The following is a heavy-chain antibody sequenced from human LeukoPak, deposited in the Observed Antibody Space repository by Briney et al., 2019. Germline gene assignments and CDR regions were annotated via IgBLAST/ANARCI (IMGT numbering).Heavy chain of an antibody. CDR3: ARCGGRGYSYGYPSYYYMDV. J-gene: IGHJ6*03. CDR1: GFRFSDYY. V-gene: IGHV3-11*04. Sequence: GGSLRLSCAASGFRFSDYYMSWIRQAPGKGLEWVSHISSSGSTIYYADSVKGRFTTSRDNAKSSLYLQMNSLRAEDTAVYYCARCGGRGYSYGYPSYYYMDVWGKGTTVTVSS. CDR2: ISSSGSTI. D-gene: IGHD5-18*01.